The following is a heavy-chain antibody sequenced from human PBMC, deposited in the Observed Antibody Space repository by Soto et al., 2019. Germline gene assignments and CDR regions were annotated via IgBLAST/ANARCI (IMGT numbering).Heavy chain of an antibody. CDR2: IKSKTDGGTT. Sequence: EVQLVESGGGLVKPGGSLRLSCAASGFTFSNAWMNWVRQAPGKGLEWVGRIKSKTDGGTTDYAAPVKGRFSISRDDSKNTLYLQMNSLKTEDTAVYYCTTGTPMVRGEDAFDIWGQGTMVTVSS. J-gene: IGHJ3*02. CDR1: GFTFSNAW. V-gene: IGHV3-15*07. D-gene: IGHD3-10*01. CDR3: TTGTPMVRGEDAFDI.